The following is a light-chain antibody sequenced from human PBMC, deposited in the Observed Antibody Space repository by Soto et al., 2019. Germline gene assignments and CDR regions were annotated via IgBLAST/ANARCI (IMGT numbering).Light chain of an antibody. CDR2: DVF. Sequence: DIQMTQSPSSLSASVGDRVTITCRASQSITYWLAWYQQKPGRAPKLLIYDVFNLQSGVPSRFSGSGSGTEFTLTISSLQPEDFATYYCQQVNSFPHFGPGTKVEVK. CDR3: QQVNSFPH. J-gene: IGKJ3*01. CDR1: QSITYW. V-gene: IGKV1-5*01.